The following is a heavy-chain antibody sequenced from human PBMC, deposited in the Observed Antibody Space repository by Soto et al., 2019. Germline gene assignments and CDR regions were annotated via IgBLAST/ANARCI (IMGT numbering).Heavy chain of an antibody. CDR1: GGSISSYS. CDR2: FYYSGST. V-gene: IGHV4-59*01. CDR3: ARGGYQSIDY. Sequence: VQLQESGPGLLRPSETFSLTCPVSGGSISSYSWSWMRQPPGKGLEWIGYFYYSGSTNYNPSLKSRVTISVDTSKNQFSLKLRSVTAADTAVYYCARGGYQSIDYWGQGTLVTVSS. D-gene: IGHD5-12*01. J-gene: IGHJ4*02.